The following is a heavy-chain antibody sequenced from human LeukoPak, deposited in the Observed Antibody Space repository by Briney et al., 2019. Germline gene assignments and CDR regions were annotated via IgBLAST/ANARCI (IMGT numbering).Heavy chain of an antibody. CDR2: IYYSGST. D-gene: IGHD3-10*01. CDR1: GGSISSSSYY. CDR3: ARHPHYHGSIPLDYFDY. Sequence: SETLSLTCTVSGGSISSSSYYWGWIRQPPGKGLEWIGTIYYSGSTYYNPSLKSRVTISVDTSKNQFSLKLSSVTAADTAVYYCARHPHYHGSIPLDYFDYWGQGTLVTVSS. V-gene: IGHV4-39*01. J-gene: IGHJ4*02.